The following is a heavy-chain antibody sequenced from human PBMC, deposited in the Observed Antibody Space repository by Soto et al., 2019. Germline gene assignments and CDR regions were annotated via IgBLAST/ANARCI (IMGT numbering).Heavy chain of an antibody. Sequence: QVQLVQSGAEVKKPGSSVKVSCTASGGTFSSYTISWVRQAPGQGLEWMGRIIPILGIANYAQKFKGRVTITADKPTSTAYMEMSSLRSEDAAVYYWASSIAAAGTGDWGQGTLVTFSS. CDR2: IIPILGIA. V-gene: IGHV1-69*02. CDR1: GGTFSSYT. D-gene: IGHD6-13*01. J-gene: IGHJ4*02. CDR3: ASSIAAAGTGD.